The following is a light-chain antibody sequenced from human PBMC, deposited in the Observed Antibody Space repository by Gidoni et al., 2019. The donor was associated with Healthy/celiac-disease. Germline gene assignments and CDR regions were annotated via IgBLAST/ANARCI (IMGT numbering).Light chain of an antibody. V-gene: IGKV1-39*01. CDR1: HSISSY. J-gene: IGKJ4*01. CDR2: AAS. Sequence: DIQMTQSPSSLSAAVGDRVTITCRESHSISSYLNCYQQKPGKAPKLLIYAASSLQSGVPSRFSGSGSGTDFTITISSLQPEDVATYYCQQSYSTPHTFGGGTKVEIK. CDR3: QQSYSTPHT.